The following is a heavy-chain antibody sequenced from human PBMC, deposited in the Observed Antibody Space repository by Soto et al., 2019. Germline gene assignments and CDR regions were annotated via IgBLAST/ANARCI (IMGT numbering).Heavy chain of an antibody. CDR3: AAINSGYSGYDFGGGYYYGIDV. CDR2: INGGKGNT. J-gene: IGHJ6*02. V-gene: IGHV1-3*01. D-gene: IGHD5-12*01. Sequence: ASVEVSCKASGYTFNSYALYWVRDAPGQRLEWMGWINGGKGNTNYSQKFKGRVTITRDTSTSTAYMELSSLRSDHTAVYYCAAINSGYSGYDFGGGYYYGIDVWGQRTTVTV. CDR1: GYTFNSYA.